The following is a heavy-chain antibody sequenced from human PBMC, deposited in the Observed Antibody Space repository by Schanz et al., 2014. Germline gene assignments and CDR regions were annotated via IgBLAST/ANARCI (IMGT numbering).Heavy chain of an antibody. Sequence: QVQLAQSGAEVKKPGASVKVSCKASGYSFTGYYIHWVRQAPGQGLEWMGRINPNSGGTNYAQKFQGRVTMTRDTSISTVYMELTRLTFDDTAIYYCARDSDVSKYNLFDSWGQGTLVTVSS. J-gene: IGHJ5*01. CDR3: ARDSDVSKYNLFDS. CDR2: INPNSGGT. V-gene: IGHV1-2*06. CDR1: GYSFTGYY.